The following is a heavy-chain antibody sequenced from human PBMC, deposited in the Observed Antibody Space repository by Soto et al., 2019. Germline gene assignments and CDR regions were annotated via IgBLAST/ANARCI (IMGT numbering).Heavy chain of an antibody. V-gene: IGHV5-10-1*01. CDR3: ARQIYDSDTGPNFQYYFDS. CDR2: IDPSDSQT. Sequence: GEYLKISCKGSVYSFARYWITWVRQKPGKGLEWMGRIDPSDSQTYYSPSFRGHVTISATKSITTVFLQWSSLRASDTAMYYCARQIYDSDTGPNFQYYFDSWGQGTPVTVSS. CDR1: VYSFARYW. D-gene: IGHD3-22*01. J-gene: IGHJ4*02.